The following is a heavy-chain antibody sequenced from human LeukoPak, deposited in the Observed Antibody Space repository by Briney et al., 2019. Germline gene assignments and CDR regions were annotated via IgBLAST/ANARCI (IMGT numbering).Heavy chain of an antibody. CDR3: ARFGALFGSSSKYYYMDV. CDR2: IIPIFGTA. D-gene: IGHD6-6*01. CDR1: GGTFSSYA. J-gene: IGHJ6*03. Sequence: SVKVSCKASGGTFSSYAISWVRQAPGQGLEWMGRIIPIFGTANYAQKFQGRVTITTDEPTSTAYMELSSLRSEDTAVYYCARFGALFGSSSKYYYMDVWGKGTTVTVSS. V-gene: IGHV1-69*05.